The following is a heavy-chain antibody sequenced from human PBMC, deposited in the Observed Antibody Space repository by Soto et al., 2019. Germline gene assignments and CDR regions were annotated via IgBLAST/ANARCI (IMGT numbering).Heavy chain of an antibody. CDR1: GFSLSTSGVG. Sequence: QITLKESGPTLVKPTQTLTLTCTFSGFSLSTSGVGVGWIRQPPGKALEWLAVIYWDDNKHYSPSLRSRLTITKDTSKNQVVLTMTNMDPMATGTYYCAHKGPEDWPLDYWGQGTLVTVSS. V-gene: IGHV2-5*02. D-gene: IGHD3-9*01. CDR3: AHKGPEDWPLDY. CDR2: IYWDDNK. J-gene: IGHJ4*02.